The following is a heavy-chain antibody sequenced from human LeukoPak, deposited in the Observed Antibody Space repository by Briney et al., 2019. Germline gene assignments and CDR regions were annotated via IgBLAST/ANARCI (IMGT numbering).Heavy chain of an antibody. V-gene: IGHV4-34*01. CDR1: GGSFSGYY. CDR3: ARHGYSYGPGLDY. Sequence: KASETLSLTCAVYGGSFSGYYWSWIRQPPGKGLEWIGEINHSGSTNYNPSLKSRVTISVDTSKNQFSLKLSSVTAADTAVYYCARHGYSYGPGLDYWGQGTLVTVSS. J-gene: IGHJ4*02. D-gene: IGHD5-18*01. CDR2: INHSGST.